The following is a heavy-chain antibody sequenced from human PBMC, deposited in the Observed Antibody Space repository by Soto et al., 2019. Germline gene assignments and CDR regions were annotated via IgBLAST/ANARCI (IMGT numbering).Heavy chain of an antibody. J-gene: IGHJ6*03. V-gene: IGHV3-21*04. CDR1: GFTLSTYR. D-gene: IGHD3-9*01. CDR2: ISSSSGYI. CDR3: ARDQGEYDIMTERYFYYMDV. Sequence: EVQLLESGGGLGKPGVSLRLSCAASGFTLSTYRMSWVRQAPGKALEWVSSISSSSGYIYYADSVKGRFTISRDNAKNSLDLQMNSLRAEDTAVYYCARDQGEYDIMTERYFYYMDVWGKGTTVTISS.